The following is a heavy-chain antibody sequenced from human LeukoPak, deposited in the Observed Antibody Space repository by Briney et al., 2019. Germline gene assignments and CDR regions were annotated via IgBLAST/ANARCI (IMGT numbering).Heavy chain of an antibody. CDR1: GFTFSSYT. Sequence: GGSLKLSCAASGFTFSSYTMNWVRQAPGKGLEWVSTISDNAHGADTHYADSVKGRFTISRDDSQNTLYLQMNSLRPEDTAVYYCATDGANPGSYHNYWGQGTLVTVSS. CDR3: ATDGANPGSYHNY. J-gene: IGHJ4*02. D-gene: IGHD3-10*01. CDR2: ISDNAHGADT. V-gene: IGHV3-23*01.